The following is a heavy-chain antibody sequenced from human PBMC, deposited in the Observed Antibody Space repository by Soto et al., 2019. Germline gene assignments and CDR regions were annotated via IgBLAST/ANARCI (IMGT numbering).Heavy chain of an antibody. J-gene: IGHJ6*02. V-gene: IGHV1-69*01. Sequence: QVPLVQSGAEVKKPGSSVKVSCKASGGTFSSYAISWVRQAPGQGLEWMGGIIPIFGTANYEQKFQGRVTITADESTSTAYMELSSLRSDDTAVYSCAGGGCGGDCYNYYYYYGMDVWGQGPTVTVSS. CDR2: IIPIFGTA. CDR1: GGTFSSYA. D-gene: IGHD2-21*02. CDR3: AGGGCGGDCYNYYYYYGMDV.